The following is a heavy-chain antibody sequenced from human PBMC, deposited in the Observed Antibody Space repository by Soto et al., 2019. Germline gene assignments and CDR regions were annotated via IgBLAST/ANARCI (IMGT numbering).Heavy chain of an antibody. CDR1: GGSLSSGGYS. Sequence: QLQLQESGSGLVKPTQTLSLTCAVSGGSLSSGGYSWSWIRQSPGKGLEWVVYIYHSGSTDYNPSLESRGSISVDWSMGQVSLKLSSVTAAETDVYYCVRVVYYFGSGAYTYGMDVWGQGTTVTVSS. CDR3: VRVVYYFGSGAYTYGMDV. V-gene: IGHV4-30-2*06. J-gene: IGHJ6*01. CDR2: IYHSGST. D-gene: IGHD3-10*01.